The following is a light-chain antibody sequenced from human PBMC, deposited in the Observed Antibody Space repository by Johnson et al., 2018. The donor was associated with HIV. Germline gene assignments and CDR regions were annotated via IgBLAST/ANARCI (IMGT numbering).Light chain of an antibody. Sequence: QSVLTQPPSVSAAPGQKVTISCSGSSSNIGNNYVSWYQQLPGTAPKLLIYENNKRPSGIPDRFSGSKSGTSATLGITGLQTGDEADDYCGTWDSSLISNVYGPGTKGTVL. V-gene: IGLV1-51*02. CDR1: SSNIGNNY. CDR3: GTWDSSLISNV. J-gene: IGLJ1*01. CDR2: ENN.